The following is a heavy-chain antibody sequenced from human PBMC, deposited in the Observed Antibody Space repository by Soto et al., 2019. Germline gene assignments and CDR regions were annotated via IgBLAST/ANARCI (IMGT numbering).Heavy chain of an antibody. CDR3: ARGWTEVATAY. Sequence: SETLSLTCAVYGGSFSGYYWSWIRQPPGKGLEWIGEINHSGSTNYNPSLKSRVTISVDTSKNQLSLTLSSVTAADTAVYYCARGWTEVATAYWGQGTLVTVSS. D-gene: IGHD2-21*02. J-gene: IGHJ4*02. CDR1: GGSFSGYY. V-gene: IGHV4-34*01. CDR2: INHSGST.